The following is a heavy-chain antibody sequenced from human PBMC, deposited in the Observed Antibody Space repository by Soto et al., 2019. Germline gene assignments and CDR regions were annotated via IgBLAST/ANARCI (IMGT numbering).Heavy chain of an antibody. V-gene: IGHV3-11*06. D-gene: IGHD2-15*01. Sequence: GGSLRLSCAASGFTFSDYYMSWIRQAPGKGLEWVSYISSSSSYTNYADSVKGRFTISKDNSKSTLYLEMNSLRAEDTAMYYCAKESCTGGSCYLDSWGQGTLVTV. J-gene: IGHJ4*02. CDR2: ISSSSSYT. CDR1: GFTFSDYY. CDR3: AKESCTGGSCYLDS.